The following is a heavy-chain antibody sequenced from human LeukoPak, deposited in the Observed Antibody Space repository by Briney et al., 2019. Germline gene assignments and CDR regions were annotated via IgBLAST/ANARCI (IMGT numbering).Heavy chain of an antibody. D-gene: IGHD5-18*01. J-gene: IGHJ4*02. CDR1: GFTFXSYG. CDR2: IYYSGST. Sequence: LSXAXXGFTFXSYGMHWVRQAPGKGLEWIGYIYYSGSTNYNPSLKSRVTISVDTSKTQFSLKLSSVTAADTAVYYCASSPDSYGFDYWGQGTLVTVSS. CDR3: ASSPDSYGFDY. V-gene: IGHV4-59*01.